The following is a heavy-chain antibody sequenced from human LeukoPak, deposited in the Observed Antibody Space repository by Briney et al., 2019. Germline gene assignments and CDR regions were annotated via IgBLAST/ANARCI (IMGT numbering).Heavy chain of an antibody. V-gene: IGHV1-24*01. J-gene: IGHJ3*02. CDR2: FDPEDGET. Sequence: ASVKVSCKASGYTFTGYYMHWVRQAPGKGLEWMGGFDPEDGETIYAQKFQGRVTMTEDTSTDTAYMELSSLRSEDTAVYYCATDFSSGWYSGAFDIWGQGTMVTVSS. D-gene: IGHD6-19*01. CDR3: ATDFSSGWYSGAFDI. CDR1: GYTFTGYY.